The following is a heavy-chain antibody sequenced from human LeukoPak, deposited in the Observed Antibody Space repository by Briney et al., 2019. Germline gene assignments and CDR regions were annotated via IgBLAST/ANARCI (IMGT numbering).Heavy chain of an antibody. CDR2: IIPIFGTA. J-gene: IGHJ4*02. Sequence: SVKVSCKASGYTFTSYAISWVRQAPGQGLEWMGGIIPIFGTANYAQKFQGRVTITADKSTSTAYMELSSLRSEDTAVYYCARAFSSGYDRWIYYFDYWGQGTLVTVSS. CDR3: ARAFSSGYDRWIYYFDY. D-gene: IGHD5-12*01. CDR1: GYTFTSYA. V-gene: IGHV1-69*06.